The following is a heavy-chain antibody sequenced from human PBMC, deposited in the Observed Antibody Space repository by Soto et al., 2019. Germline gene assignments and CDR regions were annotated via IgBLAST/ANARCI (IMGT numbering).Heavy chain of an antibody. Sequence: PSETLSLTCTVSGGSISSSSYYWGWIRQPPGKGLEWIGSIYYSGSTYYNPSLKSRVTISVDTSKNQFSLKLSSVTAADTAVYYCARSLGSLEQLDHYYYYYGMDVWGQGTTVTV. CDR1: GGSISSSSYY. CDR3: ARSLGSLEQLDHYYYYYGMDV. CDR2: IYYSGST. V-gene: IGHV4-39*01. J-gene: IGHJ6*02. D-gene: IGHD6-6*01.